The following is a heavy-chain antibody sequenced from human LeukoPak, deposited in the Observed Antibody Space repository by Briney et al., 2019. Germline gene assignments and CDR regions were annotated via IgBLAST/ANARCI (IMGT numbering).Heavy chain of an antibody. J-gene: IGHJ6*02. D-gene: IGHD2-15*01. CDR3: ARGPSVGGMDV. CDR2: IYDSRSA. Sequence: SQTLSHTCFVSGGSISSGGYYWSWIRHPPGKGLDWIGYIYDSRSAYYSPSLKSRVTLSVDTSKNQFSLKLSSGTAADTAVYYCARGPSVGGMDVWGQGTTVTVS. CDR1: GGSISSGGYY. V-gene: IGHV4-31*03.